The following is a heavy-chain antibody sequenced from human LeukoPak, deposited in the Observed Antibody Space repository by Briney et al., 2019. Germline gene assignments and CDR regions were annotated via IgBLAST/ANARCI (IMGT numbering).Heavy chain of an antibody. Sequence: GGSLRLSCVGSGFTFGNYAMNWVRQAPGKGLEWVAAISGRGGDTFYADSVKGRFTFSRDNSKNTLYLQMNSLRAEDTAVYYCAKALYSSGWFQGYYYYGMDVWGQGTTVTVSS. J-gene: IGHJ6*02. CDR2: ISGRGGDT. CDR3: AKALYSSGWFQGYYYYGMDV. V-gene: IGHV3-23*01. CDR1: GFTFGNYA. D-gene: IGHD6-19*01.